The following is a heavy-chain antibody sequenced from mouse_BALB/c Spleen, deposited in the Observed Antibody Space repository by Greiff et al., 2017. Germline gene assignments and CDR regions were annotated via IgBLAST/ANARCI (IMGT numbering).Heavy chain of an antibody. CDR1: GFTFSSFG. Sequence: EVKLVESGGGLVQPGGSRKLSCAASGFTFSSFGMHWVRQAPEKGLEWVAYISSGSSTIYYADTVKGRFTISRDNPKNTLFLQMTSLRSEDTAMYYCARCYGNYGTYYFDYWGQGTTLTVSS. CDR3: ARCYGNYGTYYFDY. J-gene: IGHJ2*01. CDR2: ISSGSSTI. D-gene: IGHD2-1*01. V-gene: IGHV5-17*02.